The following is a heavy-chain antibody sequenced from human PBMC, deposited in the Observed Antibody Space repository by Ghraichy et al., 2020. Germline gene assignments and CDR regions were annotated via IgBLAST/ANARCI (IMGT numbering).Heavy chain of an antibody. Sequence: SETLSLTCTVSGGSISSYYWSWIRQPPGKGLEWIGYIYYSGSTNYNPSLKSRVTIAVDTSKNQFSLKLSSVTAADTAVYYCARGLMDYYYYYYYMDVWGKGTTVTVSS. CDR2: IYYSGST. CDR3: ARGLMDYYYYYYYMDV. CDR1: GGSISSYY. J-gene: IGHJ6*03. V-gene: IGHV4-59*01. D-gene: IGHD2-2*03.